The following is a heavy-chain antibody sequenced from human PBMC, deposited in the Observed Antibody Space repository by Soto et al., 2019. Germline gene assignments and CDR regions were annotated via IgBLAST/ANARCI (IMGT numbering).Heavy chain of an antibody. Sequence: EVQLVESGGGLVKPGGSLRLSCAASGSTFSHAWMSWVRQVPGKGLEWVARVKSKAAGGTTDYAAPVKGRFTISRDDSKNTLYLQMYSLKTDDTPVYYCTTLGFDPWGQGTLVTVSS. CDR3: TTLGFDP. CDR2: VKSKAAGGTT. CDR1: GSTFSHAW. J-gene: IGHJ5*02. V-gene: IGHV3-15*01.